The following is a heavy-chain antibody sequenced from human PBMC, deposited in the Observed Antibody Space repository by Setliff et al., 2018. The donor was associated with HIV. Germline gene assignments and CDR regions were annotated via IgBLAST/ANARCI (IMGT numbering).Heavy chain of an antibody. CDR1: GYFVAGGYY. Sequence: SEILSLTCVVSGYFVAGGYYWGWIRQSPGKGLEWIGNIFHSGTTYYNPSLRSRITISVDTSKNQFFLNMTSVTAADTAVYYCVRAPPGIQLLASTNGPYYFDYWGHGTLVTVPQ. CDR2: IFHSGTT. J-gene: IGHJ4*01. V-gene: IGHV4-38-2*01. D-gene: IGHD1-1*01. CDR3: VRAPPGIQLLASTNGPYYFDY.